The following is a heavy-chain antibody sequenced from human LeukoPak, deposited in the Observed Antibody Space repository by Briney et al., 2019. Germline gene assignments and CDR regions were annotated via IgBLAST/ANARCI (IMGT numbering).Heavy chain of an antibody. J-gene: IGHJ4*02. CDR2: ISYDGSNK. V-gene: IGHV3-30*18. D-gene: IGHD6-19*01. CDR1: GFTFSTYG. Sequence: GGSLRLSCAASGFTFSTYGMHWVRQAPGKGLEWVAVISYDGSNKYYADSVKGRFTISRDNSKNTLYLQMNSLRAEDTGVYYCAKDLSSGSRRAYWGQGTLVTVSA. CDR3: AKDLSSGSRRAY.